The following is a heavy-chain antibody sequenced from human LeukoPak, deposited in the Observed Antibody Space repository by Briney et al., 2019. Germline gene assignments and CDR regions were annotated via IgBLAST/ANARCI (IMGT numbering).Heavy chain of an antibody. CDR1: GYTFTGYY. D-gene: IGHD6-13*01. CDR2: INPNSGGT. V-gene: IGHV1-2*02. Sequence: GASVKVSCKASGYTFTGYYMHWVRQAPGQGLEWMGWINPNSGGTNYAQKFQGRVTMTRDTSISTAYMELSRLRSDDMAVYYCARDYSSSWYDYNWFDPWGQGTLVTASS. CDR3: ARDYSSSWYDYNWFDP. J-gene: IGHJ5*02.